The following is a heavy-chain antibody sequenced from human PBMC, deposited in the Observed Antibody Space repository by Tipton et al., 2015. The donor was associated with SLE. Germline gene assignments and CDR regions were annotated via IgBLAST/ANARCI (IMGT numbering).Heavy chain of an antibody. V-gene: IGHV3-23*01. CDR2: ISGSGGST. Sequence: SLRLSCAASGFTFSSYAMSWVRQAPGGLEWVSAISGSGGSTYYADSVKGRFTISRDNSKNTPYLQMNSLRAEDTAVYYCARDSRDYYDSSGDAFDIWGQGTMVTVSS. D-gene: IGHD3-22*01. J-gene: IGHJ3*02. CDR1: GFTFSSYA. CDR3: ARDSRDYYDSSGDAFDI.